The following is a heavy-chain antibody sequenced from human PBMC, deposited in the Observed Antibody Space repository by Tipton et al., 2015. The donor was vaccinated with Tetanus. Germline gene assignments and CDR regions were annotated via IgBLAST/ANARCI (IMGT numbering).Heavy chain of an antibody. CDR1: GGSFSDFY. Sequence: LRLSCAVSGGSFSDFYWSWIRQPPGKGLEWIGEINHSGSANKNPSLKSRVTMSVDTSKNQFSLKLRSVTAADTAVYYCARDSNFYSYSYKGMDVWGQGTTVTVSS. CDR3: ARDSNFYSYSYKGMDV. J-gene: IGHJ6*02. D-gene: IGHD4-11*01. CDR2: INHSGSA. V-gene: IGHV4-34*01.